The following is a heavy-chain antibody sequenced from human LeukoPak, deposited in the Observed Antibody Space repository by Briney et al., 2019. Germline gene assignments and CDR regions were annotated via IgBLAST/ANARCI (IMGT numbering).Heavy chain of an antibody. D-gene: IGHD2-15*01. CDR1: GFTFGDYA. CDR2: IRSKAYGGTT. Sequence: PGRSLRLSCTASGFTFGDYAMSWVRQAPGKGLEWVSFIRSKAYGGTTEYAASVKGRFTISRDDSKSIAYLQMNSLKTEDTAVYYCTRVSLVAASVLFDYWGQGTLVTVSS. V-gene: IGHV3-49*04. CDR3: TRVSLVAASVLFDY. J-gene: IGHJ4*02.